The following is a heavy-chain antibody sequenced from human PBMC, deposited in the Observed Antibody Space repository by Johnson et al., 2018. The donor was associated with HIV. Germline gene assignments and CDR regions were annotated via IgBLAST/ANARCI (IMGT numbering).Heavy chain of an antibody. D-gene: IGHD3-10*01. J-gene: IGHJ3*02. Sequence: QMLLVESGGGVVQPGRSLRLSCAASGFTFSSYAMQWVRQAPGKGLEWVAVISYDGSNKYYADSVKGRFTISRDNSKNTLYLQMNSLRAEDTAVYYCARLFGELFLGAFDIWGQGTMVTVSS. CDR2: ISYDGSNK. CDR1: GFTFSSYA. V-gene: IGHV3-30-3*01. CDR3: ARLFGELFLGAFDI.